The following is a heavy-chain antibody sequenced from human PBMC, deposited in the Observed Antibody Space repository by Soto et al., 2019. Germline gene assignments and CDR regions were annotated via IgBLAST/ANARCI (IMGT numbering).Heavy chain of an antibody. D-gene: IGHD6-19*01. Sequence: PGGSLRLSCAASGFTFSSYAMHWVRQAPGKGLEWVAVISYDGSNKYYADSVKGRFTISRDNSKNTLYLQMNSLRAEDTAVYYCAREDSSGWVFDYWGQGTLVTVSS. J-gene: IGHJ4*02. V-gene: IGHV3-30-3*01. CDR3: AREDSSGWVFDY. CDR1: GFTFSSYA. CDR2: ISYDGSNK.